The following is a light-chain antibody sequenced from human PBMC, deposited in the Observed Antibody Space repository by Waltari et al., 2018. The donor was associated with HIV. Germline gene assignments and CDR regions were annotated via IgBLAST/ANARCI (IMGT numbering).Light chain of an antibody. Sequence: SVLTPPPSVSGAPGQGVTISCTWSNPHIGAGYGVHWFQQLPGTAPKLLIYADDNRPSGVPDRFSGSKSGTSASLAITGLQAEDEADYYCQSYDSSLSGSFVFGTGTKVTVL. J-gene: IGLJ1*01. CDR1: NPHIGAGYG. CDR3: QSYDSSLSGSFV. CDR2: ADD. V-gene: IGLV1-40*01.